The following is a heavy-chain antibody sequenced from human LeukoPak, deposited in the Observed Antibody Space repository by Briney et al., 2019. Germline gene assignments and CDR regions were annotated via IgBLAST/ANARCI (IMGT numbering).Heavy chain of an antibody. CDR1: GFSFSTYG. Sequence: GGSLRLSCAASGFSFSTYGMHWVRQPPGKGLEWVAALWHDGSNECYADSVKGRFTTSRDNSKYTLYLEMNSLRAEDTAVYYCARGIWCSDGSCYRTFDYWGQGTLVTVSS. V-gene: IGHV3-33*01. CDR3: ARGIWCSDGSCYRTFDY. CDR2: LWHDGSNE. J-gene: IGHJ4*02. D-gene: IGHD2-15*01.